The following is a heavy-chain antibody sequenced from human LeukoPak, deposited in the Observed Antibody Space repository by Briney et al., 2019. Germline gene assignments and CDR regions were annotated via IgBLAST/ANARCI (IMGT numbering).Heavy chain of an antibody. J-gene: IGHJ4*02. D-gene: IGHD6-6*01. CDR3: ARDLETSSSFDY. V-gene: IGHV1-2*02. CDR2: INPNSGGT. CDR1: GYTFSIYG. Sequence: ASVKVSCKASGYTFSIYGFSWVRQAPGQGLEWMGWINPNSGGTNYAQKFQGRVTMTRDTSISTAYMELSRLRSDDTAVYYCARDLETSSSFDYWGQGTLVTVSS.